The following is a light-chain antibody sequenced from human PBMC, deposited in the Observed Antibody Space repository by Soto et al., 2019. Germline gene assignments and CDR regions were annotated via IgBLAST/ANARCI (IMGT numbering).Light chain of an antibody. Sequence: QSVLTQPASVSGSPGQSITIPCTGTSSDVGSYNYVSWYQQHPGKAPKLMIYEVSDRPSGISSRFSGSKSGNTASLTISGLQTEDEADYYCSSYTSSSTLFGTGTKATVL. V-gene: IGLV2-14*01. CDR3: SSYTSSSTL. CDR2: EVS. CDR1: SSDVGSYNY. J-gene: IGLJ1*01.